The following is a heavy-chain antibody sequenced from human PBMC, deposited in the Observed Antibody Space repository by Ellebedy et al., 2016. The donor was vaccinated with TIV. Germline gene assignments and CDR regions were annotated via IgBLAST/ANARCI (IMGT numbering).Heavy chain of an antibody. V-gene: IGHV3-7*01. Sequence: GESLKISCAASEFAFETDWMTWVRQAPGKGLEWVANINQDGSDKSYVDSVKGRFSISRDNAKNSLSLQMNSLRAEDTAVYYCARGGATSSRYWRNWGQGALVTVSS. J-gene: IGHJ4*02. CDR3: ARGGATSSRYWRN. CDR1: EFAFETDW. D-gene: IGHD2-2*01. CDR2: INQDGSDK.